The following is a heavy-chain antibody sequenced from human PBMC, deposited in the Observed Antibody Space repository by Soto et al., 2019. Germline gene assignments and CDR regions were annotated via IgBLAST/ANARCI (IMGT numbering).Heavy chain of an antibody. D-gene: IGHD1-20*01. CDR3: VNSGYYHGVDV. Sequence: EVQLVESGGGLGKPGGSLRLSCEASGLTFTNAWMTWVRQAPGKGLEWVGRIKSKTDGGTIDYAAPVKGRFSISRDDSKNTLYLQMNSLKTEDTAVYYCVNSGYYHGVDVGAKGPRSSSP. CDR2: IKSKTDGGTI. J-gene: IGHJ6*02. CDR1: GLTFTNAW. V-gene: IGHV3-15*07.